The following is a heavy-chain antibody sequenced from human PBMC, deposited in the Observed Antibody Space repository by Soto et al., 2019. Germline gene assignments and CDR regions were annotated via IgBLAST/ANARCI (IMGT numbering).Heavy chain of an antibody. V-gene: IGHV3-53*02. CDR2: IYSGGST. D-gene: IGHD1-26*01. Sequence: EVQLVETGGGLIQPGGSLRLSCAASGFTVSSNYMSWVRQAPGKGLEWVSVIYSGGSTYYADSVKGRFTISRDNSKSTMYLQRNSVRAEDTAVYYCARGGSYSLFDYWGQGSLVTVPS. CDR1: GFTVSSNY. CDR3: ARGGSYSLFDY. J-gene: IGHJ4*02.